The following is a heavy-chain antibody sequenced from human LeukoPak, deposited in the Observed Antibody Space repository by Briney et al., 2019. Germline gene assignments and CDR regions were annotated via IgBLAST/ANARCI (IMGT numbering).Heavy chain of an antibody. CDR3: ARTNYYGSGSYYKYYFDY. CDR2: ISSSSSTI. CDR1: GFTFSSYS. J-gene: IGHJ4*02. V-gene: IGHV3-48*01. D-gene: IGHD3-10*01. Sequence: GGSLRLSCAASGFTFSSYSMNWVRQAPGKGLEWVSYISSSSSTIYYADSVKGRFTISRDNAKNSLYLQMNSLRAEDTAVYYCARTNYYGSGSYYKYYFDYWGQGTLVTVSS.